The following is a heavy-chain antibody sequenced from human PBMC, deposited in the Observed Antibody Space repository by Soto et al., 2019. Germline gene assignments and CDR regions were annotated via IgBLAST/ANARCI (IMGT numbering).Heavy chain of an antibody. CDR1: GGSFSGYY. Sequence: SETLSLTCAVYGGSFSGYYWSWIRQPPGKXLEWIGEINHSGSTNYNPSLKSRVTISVDTSKNQFSLKLSSVTAADTAVYYCARGGFATVTYYYYYGMDVWGQGATVTVSS. J-gene: IGHJ6*02. CDR3: ARGGFATVTYYYYYGMDV. V-gene: IGHV4-34*01. D-gene: IGHD4-4*01. CDR2: INHSGST.